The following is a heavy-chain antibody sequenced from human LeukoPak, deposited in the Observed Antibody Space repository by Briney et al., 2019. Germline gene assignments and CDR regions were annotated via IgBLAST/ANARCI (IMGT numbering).Heavy chain of an antibody. CDR3: ARGGLRFLEWLLYGYFDY. J-gene: IGHJ4*02. CDR1: GFTFSSYA. V-gene: IGHV3-23*01. CDR2: ISGSGGST. D-gene: IGHD3-3*01. Sequence: GGSLRLSCAASGFTFSSYAMSWVRQAPGKGLEWVSAISGSGGSTYYADSVKGRFTISRDNAKNSLYLQMNSLRAEDTAVYYCARGGLRFLEWLLYGYFDYWGQGTLVTVSS.